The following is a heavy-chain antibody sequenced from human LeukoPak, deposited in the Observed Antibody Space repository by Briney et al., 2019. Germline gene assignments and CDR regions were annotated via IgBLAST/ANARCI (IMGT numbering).Heavy chain of an antibody. D-gene: IGHD4-17*01. V-gene: IGHV3-7*03. CDR1: GFTFSNYW. CDR3: AKKSDYGDHQY. CDR2: IKQDGSEK. J-gene: IGHJ4*02. Sequence: GGSLRLSCAASGFTFSNYWMSWVRQAPGKGLEWVASIKQDGSEKYYVDSVKGRFTISRDNSKNTLYLQMNSLRAEDTAVYYCAKKSDYGDHQYWGQGTLVTVSS.